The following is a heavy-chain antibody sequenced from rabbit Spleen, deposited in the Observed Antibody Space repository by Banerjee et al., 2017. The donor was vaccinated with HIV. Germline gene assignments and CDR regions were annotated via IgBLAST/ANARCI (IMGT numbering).Heavy chain of an antibody. CDR3: ARDLGSVVGWNFNL. CDR2: IVNGDGNT. D-gene: IGHD1-1*01. CDR1: GFSFSAGYW. Sequence: QEKLVESGGDLVKPGASLTLTCTASGFSFSAGYWICWVRQAPGKGPEWIACIVNGDGNTYYASWVNGRFTISRSPSLATVTLQVTSLTAADTATHFCARDLGSVVGWNFNLWGPGTLVTVS. J-gene: IGHJ4*01. V-gene: IGHV1S47*01.